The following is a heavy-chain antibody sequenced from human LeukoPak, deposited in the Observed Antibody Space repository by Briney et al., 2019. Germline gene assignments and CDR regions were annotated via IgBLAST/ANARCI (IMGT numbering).Heavy chain of an antibody. D-gene: IGHD2-2*02. Sequence: SETLSLTCTVSGGSISSGDYYWSWIRQPPGKGLEWIGYIYYSGSTYYNPSLKSRVTISVDTSKNQFSLKLSSVTAADTAVYYCARTPGYCSGTSCYIGYWGQGTLVTVSS. CDR1: GGSISSGDYY. CDR3: ARTPGYCSGTSCYIGY. J-gene: IGHJ4*02. V-gene: IGHV4-30-4*02. CDR2: IYYSGST.